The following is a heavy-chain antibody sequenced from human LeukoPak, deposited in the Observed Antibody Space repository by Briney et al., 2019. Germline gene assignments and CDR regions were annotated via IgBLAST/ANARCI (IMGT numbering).Heavy chain of an antibody. CDR3: ARQGDSGSYYAPFDY. Sequence: SETLSLTCTVPGGSISSTRYCWGWIRQPPGKGLEWIGSIYYSGSTYYNPSLKSRVTISVDTSKNQFSLKLSSVTAADTAVYSCARQGDSGSYYAPFDYWGQGTQVTVSS. CDR1: GGSISSTRYC. D-gene: IGHD1-26*01. V-gene: IGHV4-39*01. J-gene: IGHJ4*02. CDR2: IYYSGST.